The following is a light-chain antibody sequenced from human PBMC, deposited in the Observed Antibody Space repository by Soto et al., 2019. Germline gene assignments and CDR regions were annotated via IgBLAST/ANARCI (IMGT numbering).Light chain of an antibody. J-gene: IGKJ5*01. V-gene: IGKV2-30*01. CDR2: EVS. CDR3: MKGTHWPIA. Sequence: DVVMTQSPLSLPVTLGQPASISCRSSQSLVYSDGNIYVNWFQQRPGQSPRRLIYEVSNRDSGVPDRCSGSGAGTDFSLKISRVEAEDVVVYYCMKGTHWPIAFGQGTRLEIK. CDR1: QSLVYSDGNIY.